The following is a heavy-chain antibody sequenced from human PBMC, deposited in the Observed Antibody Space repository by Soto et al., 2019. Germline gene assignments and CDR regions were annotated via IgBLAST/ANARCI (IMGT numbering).Heavy chain of an antibody. V-gene: IGHV1-69*06. CDR1: GGTFSSYA. Sequence: SVKVSCKASGGTFSSYAISWVRQAPGQGLEWMGGIIPIFGTANYAQKFRGRVTITADKSTSTAYMELSSLRSEDTAVYYCARVGSGSNGYYFDYWGQGTLVTVSS. J-gene: IGHJ4*02. CDR2: IIPIFGTA. CDR3: ARVGSGSNGYYFDY. D-gene: IGHD3-22*01.